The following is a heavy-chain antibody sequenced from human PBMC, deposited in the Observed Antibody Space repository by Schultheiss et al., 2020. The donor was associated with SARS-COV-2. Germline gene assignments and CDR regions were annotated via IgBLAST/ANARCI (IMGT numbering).Heavy chain of an antibody. CDR2: IYYSGST. V-gene: IGHV4-61*05. D-gene: IGHD3-3*01. J-gene: IGHJ5*02. CDR3: ARTSRDTIFGVVTQFDP. CDR1: GGSISSSSYY. Sequence: SQTLSLTCTVSGGSISSSSYYWGWIRQPPGKGLEWIGYIYYSGSTNYNPSLKSRVTISVDTSKNQFSLKLSSVTAADTAVYYCARTSRDTIFGVVTQFDPWGQGTLVTVSS.